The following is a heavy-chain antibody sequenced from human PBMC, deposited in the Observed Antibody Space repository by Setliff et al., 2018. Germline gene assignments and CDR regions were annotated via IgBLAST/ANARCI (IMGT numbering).Heavy chain of an antibody. CDR3: ARQPEGGYYDSSGYYGMAPYYFDY. D-gene: IGHD3-22*01. V-gene: IGHV4-39*01. Sequence: SETLSLTCTVSGGSISSSSYYWGWIRQPRGKGLEWIGSIYYSGSTYYNPSLKSRVTISVETSKNQFSLKLSSVTAADTAVYYCARQPEGGYYDSSGYYGMAPYYFDYWGQGTPVTVSS. CDR1: GGSISSSSYY. CDR2: IYYSGST. J-gene: IGHJ4*02.